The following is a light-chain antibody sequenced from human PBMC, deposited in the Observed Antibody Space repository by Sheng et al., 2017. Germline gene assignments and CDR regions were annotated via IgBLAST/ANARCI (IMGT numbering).Light chain of an antibody. Sequence: DIQLTQSPSFLSASVGDRVTITCQGISSYLAWYQQKPGKAPKLLIYAASTLQSGVPSRFSGSGSGTEFTLTISSLQPEDFATYYCQQLNSNPFTFGPGTKVDIK. V-gene: IGKV1-9*01. CDR1: GISSY. J-gene: IGKJ3*01. CDR2: AAS. CDR3: QQLNSNPFT.